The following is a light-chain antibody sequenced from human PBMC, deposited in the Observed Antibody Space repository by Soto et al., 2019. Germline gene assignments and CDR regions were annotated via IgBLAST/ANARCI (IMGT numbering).Light chain of an antibody. CDR1: SSNIGSNI. Sequence: SVLAQPPSASGTPGQRVTISCSGSSSNIGSNIVNWYQHLPGTAPKLLILSNNQRPSGVPDRFAGSKSGTSASLAISGLQSEDEADYYCTAWDDSLNGYVFGTGTKVTVL. J-gene: IGLJ1*01. CDR3: TAWDDSLNGYV. CDR2: SNN. V-gene: IGLV1-44*01.